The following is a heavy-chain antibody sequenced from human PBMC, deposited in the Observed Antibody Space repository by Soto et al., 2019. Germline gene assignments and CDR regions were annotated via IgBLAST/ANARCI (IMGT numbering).Heavy chain of an antibody. CDR1: GYTFTTYG. CDR3: ARDGERDTGLNFYYYLHGMDA. CDR2: ISPHNGTT. D-gene: IGHD1-1*01. Sequence: ASVKVSCKASGYTFTTYGISWVRQAPGQGLEWMGWISPHNGTTKYAEKFQGEMTMTTDTATSTAYMDLRSLRSDDTAVYYCARDGERDTGLNFYYYLHGMDAWGQGTRVTSP. J-gene: IGHJ6*02. V-gene: IGHV1-18*04.